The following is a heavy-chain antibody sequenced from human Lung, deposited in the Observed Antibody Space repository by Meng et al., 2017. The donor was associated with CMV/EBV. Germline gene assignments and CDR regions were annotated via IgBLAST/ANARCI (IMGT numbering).Heavy chain of an antibody. CDR1: GGSITSSSYY. Sequence: SETLSLTCTVSGGSITSSSYYWGWIRQPPGKGLEWIGSIYYSGSTYYNPSLKSRVTISVDTSKKQFSLKLSSVTAADTAVYYGIGYCSSTRCYKYYYDMDVWGQGTTVTGSS. J-gene: IGHJ6*02. V-gene: IGHV4-39*01. D-gene: IGHD2-2*02. CDR2: IYYSGST. CDR3: IGYCSSTRCYKYYYDMDV.